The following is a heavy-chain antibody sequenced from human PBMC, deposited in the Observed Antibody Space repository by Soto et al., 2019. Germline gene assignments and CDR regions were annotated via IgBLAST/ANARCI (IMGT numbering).Heavy chain of an antibody. J-gene: IGHJ6*03. Sequence: EVQLVESGGGLVQPGRSLRLSCAASGFTFDDYPMHWVRQAPGKGLEWVSGISWNSGSIGYADSVKGRFTISRDNAKNSLYLQMNSLRAEDTALYYCAKDIAAAVRGDYYYYMDVWGKGTTVTVSS. CDR3: AKDIAAAVRGDYYYYMDV. D-gene: IGHD6-13*01. CDR2: ISWNSGSI. V-gene: IGHV3-9*01. CDR1: GFTFDDYP.